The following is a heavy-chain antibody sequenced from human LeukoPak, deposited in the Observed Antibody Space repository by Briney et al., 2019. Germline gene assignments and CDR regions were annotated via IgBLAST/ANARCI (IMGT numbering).Heavy chain of an antibody. CDR1: GFTFSSYG. J-gene: IGHJ4*02. D-gene: IGHD3-10*01. V-gene: IGHV3-30*02. CDR3: AKDRAGSGSYNDY. CDR2: IRYDGSNK. Sequence: GGPLRLSCAASGFTFSSYGMHWVRQAPAKGLEGVAFIRYDGSNKYYADSVKGRFTISRDNSKNTLYLQMNSLRAEDTAVYYCAKDRAGSGSYNDYWGQGTLVTVSS.